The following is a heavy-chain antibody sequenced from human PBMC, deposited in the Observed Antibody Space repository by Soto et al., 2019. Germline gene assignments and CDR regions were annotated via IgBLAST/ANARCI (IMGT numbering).Heavy chain of an antibody. Sequence: GGSLRLSCAASGFTFSSYEMNWVRQAPGKGLEWVSYISSSGSTIYYADSVKGRFTISRDNAKNSLYLQMNSLRAEDTAVYYCARGAPISYYYYGMDVWGQGTTVTVSS. V-gene: IGHV3-48*03. J-gene: IGHJ6*02. CDR2: ISSSGSTI. CDR1: GFTFSSYE. D-gene: IGHD2-2*02. CDR3: ARGAPISYYYYGMDV.